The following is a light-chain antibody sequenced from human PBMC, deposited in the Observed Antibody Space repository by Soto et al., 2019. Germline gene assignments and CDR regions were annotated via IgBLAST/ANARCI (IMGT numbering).Light chain of an antibody. Sequence: DIVMTQSPDSLAVSLGERATINCKSSQSVLYSSNNKNYLAWYQQKPGQPPKLLIYWASTRESGVPDRFSGSGSGTDFTLTISSLQAEDVAVCYCQQYYNTPSTFGQGTRLEIK. V-gene: IGKV4-1*01. CDR3: QQYYNTPST. CDR2: WAS. CDR1: QSVLYSSNNKNY. J-gene: IGKJ5*01.